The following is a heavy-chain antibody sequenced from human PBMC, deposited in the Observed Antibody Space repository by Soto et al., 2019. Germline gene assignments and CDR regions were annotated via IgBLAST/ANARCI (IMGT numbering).Heavy chain of an antibody. D-gene: IGHD6-13*01. CDR3: ARGGGDYSSSRFSLYHFDY. Sequence: GASVKVSCKASGYTFTNYGISWVRQAPGQGLEWMGWISAYNGNTNYAQKLQGRVTMTRDTSTSTAYMELRSLRSDDTAVYYCARGGGDYSSSRFSLYHFDYWGLGTLVTVSS. CDR1: GYTFTNYG. CDR2: ISAYNGNT. J-gene: IGHJ4*02. V-gene: IGHV1-18*04.